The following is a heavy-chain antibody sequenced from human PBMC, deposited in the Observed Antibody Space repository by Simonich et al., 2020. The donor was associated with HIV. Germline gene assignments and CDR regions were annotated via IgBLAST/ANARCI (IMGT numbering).Heavy chain of an antibody. CDR1: GGSFSGYY. V-gene: IGHV4-34*01. CDR3: AREPTVAGWYFDL. J-gene: IGHJ2*01. D-gene: IGHD4-17*01. Sequence: QVQLQQWGAGLLKPSETLSLTCAVYGGSFSGYYWGWIRQPPGKVLEWIGEINLSGSTNYNPSLKSRVTISIDTSENHFSVNLTSVTAADTAVYYCAREPTVAGWYFDLWGRGTLVTVSS. CDR2: INLSGST.